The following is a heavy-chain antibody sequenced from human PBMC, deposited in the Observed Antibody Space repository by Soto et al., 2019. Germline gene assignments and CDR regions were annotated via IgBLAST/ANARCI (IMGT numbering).Heavy chain of an antibody. CDR2: IWYDGSNK. J-gene: IGHJ4*02. CDR1: GFTFSSYG. CDR3: ARDSVWFGELLQGFDY. D-gene: IGHD3-10*01. Sequence: GGSLRLSCAASGFTFSSYGMHWVRQAPGKGLEWVAVIWYDGSNKYYADSVKGRFTISRDNSKNTLYLQMNSLRAEDTAVYYCARDSVWFGELLQGFDYWGQGTLVTVSS. V-gene: IGHV3-33*01.